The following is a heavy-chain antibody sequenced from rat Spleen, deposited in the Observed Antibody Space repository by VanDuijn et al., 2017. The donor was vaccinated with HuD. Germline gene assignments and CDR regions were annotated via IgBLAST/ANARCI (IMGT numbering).Heavy chain of an antibody. CDR1: GFTFTNYY. Sequence: EVQLVESGGGLVQPGRSMKLSCAASGFTFTNYYLAWVRQAPTKGLEWVATINPGAGNTYYRDSVKGRFTISRDNATSTLYLQMDSLRTEDTATYYCARNKANWVDYWGQGVMVTVSS. CDR3: ARNKANWVDY. J-gene: IGHJ2*01. D-gene: IGHD5-1*01. V-gene: IGHV5-25*01. CDR2: INPGAGNT.